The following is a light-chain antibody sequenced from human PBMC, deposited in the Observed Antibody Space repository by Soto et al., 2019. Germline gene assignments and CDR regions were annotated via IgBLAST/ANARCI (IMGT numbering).Light chain of an antibody. Sequence: QSALTQPASVSGCPGQSITISCTGTSSDVGGYNYVSWYQQHPGKAPKLMIYEVSNRPSGVSNRFSGSKSGNTASLTISGLQAEDEADYYCSSYTSSSTPLWVFGTGTKVTVL. V-gene: IGLV2-14*01. J-gene: IGLJ1*01. CDR2: EVS. CDR1: SSDVGGYNY. CDR3: SSYTSSSTPLWV.